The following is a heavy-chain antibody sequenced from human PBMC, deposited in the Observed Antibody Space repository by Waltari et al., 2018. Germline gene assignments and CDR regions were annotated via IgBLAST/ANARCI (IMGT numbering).Heavy chain of an antibody. D-gene: IGHD4-17*01. CDR1: GFTFISYS. J-gene: IGHJ4*02. Sequence: EVQLVESGGGLVKPGGSLRLSCAASGFTFISYSMNWVRQAPGKGLEWVSSISSSSSYIYYADSVKGRFTISRDNAKNSLYLQMNSLRAEDTAVYYCARDSDGDYVDYWGQGTLVTVSS. CDR2: ISSSSSYI. V-gene: IGHV3-21*01. CDR3: ARDSDGDYVDY.